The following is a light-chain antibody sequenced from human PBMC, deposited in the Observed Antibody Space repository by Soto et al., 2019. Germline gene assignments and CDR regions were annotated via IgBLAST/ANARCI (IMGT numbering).Light chain of an antibody. J-gene: IGLJ3*02. CDR3: YSYAGRNIWV. CDR2: EIN. V-gene: IGLV2-8*01. CDR1: SSDVGAYDY. Sequence: QSALTQPPSASGSPGQSVTISCTGTSSDVGAYDYVSWYQQHPGKAPKLMIYEINKRPSGVPDRFSGSKSGNTASLTVSGLQADDEAVYYCYSYAGRNIWVFGGGTKLTVL.